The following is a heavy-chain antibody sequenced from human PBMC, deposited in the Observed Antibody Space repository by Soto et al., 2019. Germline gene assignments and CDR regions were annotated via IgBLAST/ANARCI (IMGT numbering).Heavy chain of an antibody. CDR1: GGSINSDYYH. CDR3: AREDDGGDSLDV. CDR2: IHHSGSI. D-gene: IGHD2-21*02. J-gene: IGHJ6*02. V-gene: IGHV4-30-4*08. Sequence: QVQLQQSGPGLVKPSQTLSLTCTVSGGSINSDYYHWTWIRQSPGKGLEWIGYIHHSGSILYNPSLKSRVTISVDPSNNQFSLHLSSVTAADTAVYFCAREDDGGDSLDVWRQGTTVTVSS.